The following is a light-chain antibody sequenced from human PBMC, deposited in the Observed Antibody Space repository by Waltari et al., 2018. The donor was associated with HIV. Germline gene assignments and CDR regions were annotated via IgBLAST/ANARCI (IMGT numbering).Light chain of an antibody. CDR3: QQSYKIPRT. Sequence: DIQMTQSPSSLSASVGDTVTITCRASQRIDTSLNWYQHKPGQAPQRLIYAAFNLQSGVPSRFTGGGLGTEFTLTINTLQVEDFATYYCQQSYKIPRTFGGGTKLEIK. J-gene: IGKJ4*01. V-gene: IGKV1-39*01. CDR1: QRIDTS. CDR2: AAF.